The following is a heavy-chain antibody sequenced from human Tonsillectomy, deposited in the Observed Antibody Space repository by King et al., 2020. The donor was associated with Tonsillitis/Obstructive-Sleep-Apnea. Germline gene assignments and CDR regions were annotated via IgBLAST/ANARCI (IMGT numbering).Heavy chain of an antibody. CDR2: IKSKTDGGTT. D-gene: IGHD3-3*01. CDR3: STDWSLDPDY. V-gene: IGHV3-15*01. CDR1: GFNFNNAW. J-gene: IGHJ4*02. Sequence: VQLVESGGGLVKPGGSLRLSCVASGFNFNNAWMSWVRQAPGKGLEWVGRIKSKTDGGTTDYAAPVRGRFTTSRDDSINTVYLQLNSLKIEDTGVYYCSTDWSLDPDYWGQGTLVSVSS.